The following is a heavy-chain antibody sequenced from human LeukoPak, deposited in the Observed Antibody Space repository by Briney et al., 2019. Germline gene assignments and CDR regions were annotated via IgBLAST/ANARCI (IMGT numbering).Heavy chain of an antibody. CDR2: INHSGRT. CDR1: GESFSDYY. D-gene: IGHD3-10*01. Sequence: TSSETLSLTCAVSGESFSDYYWTWIRQSPLKGLEWIGEINHSGRTYYNPSLKSRVTISVDTSKNQFSLMLTSMTAADAAVYYCARAQDLWFGKLSVPQSFDHWGQGTLVTVSS. V-gene: IGHV4-34*01. CDR3: ARAQDLWFGKLSVPQSFDH. J-gene: IGHJ4*02.